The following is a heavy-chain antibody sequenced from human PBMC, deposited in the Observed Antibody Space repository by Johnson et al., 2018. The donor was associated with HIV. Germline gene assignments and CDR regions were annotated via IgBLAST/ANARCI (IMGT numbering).Heavy chain of an antibody. CDR2: ISYDGTNE. J-gene: IGHJ3*02. CDR3: ARYNGVDSSSSGQTDI. Sequence: QVRLVESGGGVVQPGRSLRLSCVASGFTLGSFGMHWVRQAPGKGLEWVAVISYDGTNEYYADSVKGRFTISRDNSKNTLYLQMNSLRAEDTAVYYCARYNGVDSSSSGQTDIWGQGTMVTVSS. V-gene: IGHV3-30*03. D-gene: IGHD2-8*01. CDR1: GFTLGSFG.